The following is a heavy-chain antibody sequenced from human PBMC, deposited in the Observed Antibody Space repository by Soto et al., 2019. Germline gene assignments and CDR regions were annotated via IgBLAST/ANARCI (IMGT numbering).Heavy chain of an antibody. Sequence: QVQLVQSGAEVKKPGSSVNVSCKASVGSFSSYAISWVRQAPVQGLEWMGGIIPIYGAPTYAQKFQARVTIIEAKATRTAYMELSSLRSEDTALYYCARARPVSGNNAFDIRGQGPLVTVSS. D-gene: IGHD6-19*01. CDR1: VGSFSSYA. CDR2: IIPIYGAP. V-gene: IGHV1-69*06. J-gene: IGHJ3*02. CDR3: ARARPVSGNNAFDI.